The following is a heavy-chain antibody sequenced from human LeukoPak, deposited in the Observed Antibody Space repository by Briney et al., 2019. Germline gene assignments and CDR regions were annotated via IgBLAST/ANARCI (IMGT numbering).Heavy chain of an antibody. D-gene: IGHD6-6*01. J-gene: IGHJ4*02. V-gene: IGHV4-4*09. CDR3: ARHEGVTYSSSALFDY. CDR1: GGSVRSSY. Sequence: SETLSLTCTVSGGSVRSSYWSWIRQPPGKGLEWIGYIDTSGNTDYNPSLTSRVTISVDTSKNQVSLNLFSVTAADTAVYYCARHEGVTYSSSALFDYWGQGILATVSS. CDR2: IDTSGNT.